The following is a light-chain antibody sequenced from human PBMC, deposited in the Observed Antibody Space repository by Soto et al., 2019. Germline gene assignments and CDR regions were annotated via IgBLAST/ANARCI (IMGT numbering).Light chain of an antibody. CDR2: DVS. J-gene: IGKJ1*01. Sequence: VQITQSPSTLSASVGDRVTITCRASQNIGTWLAWYQQKPGGAPRLLIYDVSNLESGVPSRFSGSGSGPEFTLTITSLQPEDFGIYYCQQYDSSRTFGQGTKVDIK. V-gene: IGKV1-5*01. CDR3: QQYDSSRT. CDR1: QNIGTW.